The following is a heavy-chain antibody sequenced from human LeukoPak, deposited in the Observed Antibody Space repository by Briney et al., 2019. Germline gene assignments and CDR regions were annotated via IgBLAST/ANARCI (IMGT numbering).Heavy chain of an antibody. CDR2: IIPIFGTA. D-gene: IGHD3-3*01. J-gene: IGHJ6*03. CDR1: GGTFSSYA. V-gene: IGHV1-69*13. Sequence: EASVKVSCKASGGTFSSYAISWVRQAPGQGLEWMGGIIPIFGTANYAQKFQGRVTITADESTSAAYMELSRLRSEDTAVYYCAREMEKHEYYYYYYMDVWGKGTTVTISS. CDR3: AREMEKHEYYYYYYMDV.